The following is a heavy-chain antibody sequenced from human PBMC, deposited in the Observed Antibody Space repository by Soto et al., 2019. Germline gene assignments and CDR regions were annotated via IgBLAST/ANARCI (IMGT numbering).Heavy chain of an antibody. CDR3: AKDVLGANSLYYYGMDV. V-gene: IGHV3-23*01. CDR1: GFTLSSYA. Sequence: GGSLRLSCAASGFTLSSYAVSWVRQAPGKGLEWVSVISGSGDSTYYADSVKGRFSISRDNSKNTLYLQMNSLRAEDTAVYYCAKDVLGANSLYYYGMDVWGQGTTVTVSS. J-gene: IGHJ6*02. CDR2: ISGSGDST. D-gene: IGHD7-27*01.